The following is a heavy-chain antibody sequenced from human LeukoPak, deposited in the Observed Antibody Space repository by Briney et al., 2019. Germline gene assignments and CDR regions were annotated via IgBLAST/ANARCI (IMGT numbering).Heavy chain of an antibody. Sequence: VASVKVSCRTSGYTFTMYAISWVRQAPGQGLEWMGWITAYNANPDYAQKLQGRVTMTTDTSTSTAYMELSSLRSEDTAVYYCARDFHSSWYYFDYWGQGTLVTVSS. CDR1: GYTFTMYA. D-gene: IGHD6-13*01. J-gene: IGHJ4*02. V-gene: IGHV1-18*04. CDR2: ITAYNANP. CDR3: ARDFHSSWYYFDY.